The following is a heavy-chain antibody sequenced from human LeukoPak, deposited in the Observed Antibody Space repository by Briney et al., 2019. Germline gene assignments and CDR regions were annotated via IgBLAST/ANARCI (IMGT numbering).Heavy chain of an antibody. J-gene: IGHJ4*02. D-gene: IGHD1-20*01. Sequence: GGSLRLSCAASGFTFSSYAMSWVRQAPGKGLEWVSAIRDSGGSTYYADSVKARFTISRDNSKSTLFLQMNSLRVEDTAIYYCAKRTDNWNIGGPFDYWGQGTLVTVSS. CDR3: AKRTDNWNIGGPFDY. V-gene: IGHV3-23*01. CDR1: GFTFSSYA. CDR2: IRDSGGST.